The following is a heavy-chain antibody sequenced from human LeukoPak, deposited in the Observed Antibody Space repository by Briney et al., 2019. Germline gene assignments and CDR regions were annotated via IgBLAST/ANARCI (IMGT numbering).Heavy chain of an antibody. CDR2: ISGSGGST. CDR1: GFTFSSYA. CDR3: AKVTRRIAAAGTIDY. J-gene: IGHJ4*02. Sequence: GGSLRLSCAASGFTFSSYAMSWVRQAPGKGLEWVSAISGSGGSTYYADSVKGRFTISRDNSKNTLYLQMNSLGAEDTAVYYCAKVTRRIAAAGTIDYWGQGTLVTVSS. D-gene: IGHD6-13*01. V-gene: IGHV3-23*01.